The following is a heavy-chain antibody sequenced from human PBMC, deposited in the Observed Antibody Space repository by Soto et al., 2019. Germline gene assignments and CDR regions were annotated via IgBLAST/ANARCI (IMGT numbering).Heavy chain of an antibody. D-gene: IGHD5-18*01. J-gene: IGHJ4*02. CDR1: GYTFTGYY. V-gene: IGHV1-2*04. CDR3: TRGSWRMSLEDTAMGACDY. Sequence: ASVKVSCKASGYTFTGYYMHWVRQAPGQGLEWMGWINPNSGGTNYAQKFQGWVTMTRDTPISTAYMELSRLRSDDTAVYYCTRGSWRMSLEDTAMGACDYWGQGTLVTVSS. CDR2: INPNSGGT.